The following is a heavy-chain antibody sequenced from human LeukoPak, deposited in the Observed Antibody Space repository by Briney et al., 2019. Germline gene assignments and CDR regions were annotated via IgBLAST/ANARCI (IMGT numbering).Heavy chain of an antibody. V-gene: IGHV3-7*04. J-gene: IGHJ5*02. D-gene: IGHD3-16*01. CDR1: GFTFNNHY. CDR2: IKQDGSET. Sequence: GGSLRLSCTASGFTFNNHYMTWVRQAPRKGLEWGANIKQDGSETFYLDSVKGRFTISRDNAKNSLYLQMNDVRAEDTAVYFCARDRFWGSWYEAWGQGTLVTVTS. CDR3: ARDRFWGSWYEA.